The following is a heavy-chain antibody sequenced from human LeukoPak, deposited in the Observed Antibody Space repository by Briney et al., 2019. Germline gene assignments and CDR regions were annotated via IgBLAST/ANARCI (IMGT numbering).Heavy chain of an antibody. Sequence: GGSLRLSCAVSGFAFGSEAMSWVRQSPARGLEWVASISPGGGTTYYADYVKGRLTISRDNSKNSLFVQMNSLRAEDTAVYYCAKPILYGSGSTPFDYWGQGTLVTVSS. V-gene: IGHV3-23*01. CDR3: AKPILYGSGSTPFDY. CDR2: ISPGGGTT. D-gene: IGHD3-10*01. CDR1: GFAFGSEA. J-gene: IGHJ4*02.